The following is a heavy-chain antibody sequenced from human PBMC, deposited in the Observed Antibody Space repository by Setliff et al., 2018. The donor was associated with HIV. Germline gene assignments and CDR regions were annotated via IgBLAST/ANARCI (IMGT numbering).Heavy chain of an antibody. Sequence: ASVKVSCKASGGTFGRFGISWVRQAPGQGLEWMGGIIPTFTRANYAQKFQARVIITTDTSTSKAFMELTSLTSEDTAVYYCARSVHSLYGDYATSFDPWGHGTPVTVSS. CDR2: IIPTFTRA. V-gene: IGHV1-69*05. CDR1: GGTFGRFG. D-gene: IGHD4-17*01. CDR3: ARSVHSLYGDYATSFDP. J-gene: IGHJ5*02.